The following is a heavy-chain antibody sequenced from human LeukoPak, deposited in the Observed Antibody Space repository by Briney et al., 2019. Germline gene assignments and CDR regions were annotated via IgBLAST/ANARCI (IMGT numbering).Heavy chain of an antibody. CDR1: GYSISSGYY. V-gene: IGHV5-51*01. D-gene: IGHD6-13*01. J-gene: IGHJ6*04. CDR3: ARQRNIESAGSDYYGMDV. Sequence: ETLSLTCAVSGYSISSGYYWGWIRQPPGKGLEWIGIIYGGESDTRYSPSFEGQVTISADKSISTAYLQWSSLKASDTAIYYCARQRNIESAGSDYYGMDVWGKGTTVTVSS. CDR2: IYGGESDT.